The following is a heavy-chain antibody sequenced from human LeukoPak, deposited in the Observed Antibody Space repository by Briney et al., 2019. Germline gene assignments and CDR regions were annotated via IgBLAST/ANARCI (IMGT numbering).Heavy chain of an antibody. CDR3: ARHSYCSSTSCYSPDY. D-gene: IGHD2-2*01. CDR1: GYSLTSYW. CDR2: IYPGDSDT. V-gene: IGHV5-51*01. J-gene: IGHJ4*02. Sequence: GESLKISCKGSGYSLTSYWIGWVRQMPGKGLEWMGIIYPGDSDTRYSPSFQGQVTISADKSISTAYLQWSSLKASDTAMYYCARHSYCSSTSCYSPDYWGQGTLVTVSS.